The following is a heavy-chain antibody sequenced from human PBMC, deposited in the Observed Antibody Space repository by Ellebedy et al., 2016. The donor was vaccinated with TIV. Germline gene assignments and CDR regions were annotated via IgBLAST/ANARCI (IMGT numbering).Heavy chain of an antibody. Sequence: ASVKVSXKASGYTFTSYGISWVRQAPGQGLEWMGWISAYNGNTNYAQKLQGRVTMTTDTSTSTAYMELRSLRSDDTAVYYCAKTGSPLYYYYMDVWGKGTTVTVSS. CDR2: ISAYNGNT. D-gene: IGHD1-1*01. CDR1: GYTFTSYG. V-gene: IGHV1-18*01. J-gene: IGHJ6*03. CDR3: AKTGSPLYYYYMDV.